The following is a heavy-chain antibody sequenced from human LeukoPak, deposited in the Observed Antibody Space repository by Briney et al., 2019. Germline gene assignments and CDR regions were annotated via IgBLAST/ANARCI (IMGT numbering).Heavy chain of an antibody. CDR2: IWYDGSNK. CDR1: GFTFSSYG. Sequence: GGSLRLSCAASGFTFSSYGMHWVRQVPGKGLEWVAVIWYDGSNKYYADSVKGRFTISRDNSKNTLYLQMNSLRAEDTAVYYCARGRYYFDYWGQGTLVTVSS. CDR3: ARGRYYFDY. J-gene: IGHJ4*02. V-gene: IGHV3-33*01.